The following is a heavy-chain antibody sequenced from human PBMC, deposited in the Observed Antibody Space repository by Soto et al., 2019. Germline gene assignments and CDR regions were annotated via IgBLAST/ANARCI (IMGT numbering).Heavy chain of an antibody. CDR1: GGSISSGGYY. J-gene: IGHJ4*02. D-gene: IGHD3-10*01. CDR2: IYYSGST. CDR3: ARDLSYGGGRGFFDY. V-gene: IGHV4-31*03. Sequence: QVQLQESGPGLVKPSQTLSLTCTVSGGSISSGGYYWSWIRQHPGKGLEWIGYIYYSGSTYYNPSLKSRVTVSADTSKNTFSLKLGSVTAADTAVYYWARDLSYGGGRGFFDYWGQGTLVTVSS.